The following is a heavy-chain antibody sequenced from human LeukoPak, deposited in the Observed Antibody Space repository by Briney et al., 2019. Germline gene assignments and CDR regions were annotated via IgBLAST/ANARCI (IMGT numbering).Heavy chain of an antibody. CDR2: INAGNGNT. Sequence: GASVKVSCKASGYTFTSYAMHWVRQAPGQRLEWMGWINAGNGNTKYSQKFQGRVTITRDTSASTAYMELSSLRSEDTAVYYCARGKNDGSSWMGQPLFDYWGQGTLVTVSS. V-gene: IGHV1-3*01. CDR1: GYTFTSYA. CDR3: ARGKNDGSSWMGQPLFDY. D-gene: IGHD6-13*01. J-gene: IGHJ4*02.